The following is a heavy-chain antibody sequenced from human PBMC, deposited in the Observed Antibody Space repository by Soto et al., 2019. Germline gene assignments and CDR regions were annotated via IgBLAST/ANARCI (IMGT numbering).Heavy chain of an antibody. V-gene: IGHV3-23*01. D-gene: IGHD6-13*01. CDR3: AKTHSSSWYQMFDYYYYGMDV. CDR1: GFTFSSYA. J-gene: IGHJ6*02. Sequence: EVQLLESGGGLVQPGGSLRLSCADSGFTFSSYAMSWVRQAPGKGLEWVSAISGSGGSTYYADSVKGRFTISRDNSKDTLYLKMNSLRAEDTAVYYCAKTHSSSWYQMFDYYYYGMDVWGQGTTVTVSS. CDR2: ISGSGGST.